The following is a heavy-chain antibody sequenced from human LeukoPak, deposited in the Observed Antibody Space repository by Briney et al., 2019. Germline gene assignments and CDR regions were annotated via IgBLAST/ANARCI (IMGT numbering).Heavy chain of an antibody. V-gene: IGHV1-46*01. CDR2: INPSGGST. CDR1: GYTFTSYY. J-gene: IGHJ3*02. D-gene: IGHD3-22*01. CDR3: ARDSRITMIVVDHDAFDI. Sequence: ASVKVSCKASGYTFTSYYMHWVRQAPGQGLEWMGIINPSGGSTSYAQKFQGRVTMTRDMSTSTVYMELSSLRSEDTAVYYCARDSRITMIVVDHDAFDIWGQGTMVTVSS.